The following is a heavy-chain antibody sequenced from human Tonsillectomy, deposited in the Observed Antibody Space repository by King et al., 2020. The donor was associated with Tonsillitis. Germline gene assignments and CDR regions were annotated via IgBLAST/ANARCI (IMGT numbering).Heavy chain of an antibody. CDR3: ARGSAVSVFGVITQYYFES. Sequence: VQLQESGPGLVKPSETLSLTCTVSGGSISGYYWSWIRQPPGMALEWIGNIFANGYTDYNPSLKSRLITSFDTSKNQFSLKLNFVTAADTAVYYCARGSAVSVFGVITQYYFESWGQGALVTVSS. J-gene: IGHJ4*02. V-gene: IGHV4-59*01. CDR1: GGSISGYY. CDR2: IFANGYT. D-gene: IGHD3-3*01.